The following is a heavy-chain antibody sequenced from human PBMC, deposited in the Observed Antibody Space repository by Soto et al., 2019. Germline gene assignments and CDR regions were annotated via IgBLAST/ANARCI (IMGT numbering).Heavy chain of an antibody. CDR3: AREDEAGFYFDY. V-gene: IGHV3-30-3*01. D-gene: IGHD6-13*01. CDR2: ISYDGSNK. J-gene: IGHJ4*02. Sequence: GGSLRLSCAASGFTFSSYAMHWVRQAPGKGLEWVAVISYDGSNKYYADSVKGRFTISRDNSKNTLYLQMNSLRAEDTAVYYCAREDEAGFYFDYWGQGTLVTVSS. CDR1: GFTFSSYA.